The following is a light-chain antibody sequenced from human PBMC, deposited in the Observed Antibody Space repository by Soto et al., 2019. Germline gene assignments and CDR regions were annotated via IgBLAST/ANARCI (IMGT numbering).Light chain of an antibody. Sequence: DIQMTQSPSTLSASVGDRVTITCRASQSISSWLAWYQQKPGKAPKLLIYDASSLESGVPSRFSGSGSGTEFTITISRLQPDDFATYYCQQYNRYWTFGQGTKVEIK. CDR2: DAS. CDR1: QSISSW. V-gene: IGKV1-5*01. CDR3: QQYNRYWT. J-gene: IGKJ1*01.